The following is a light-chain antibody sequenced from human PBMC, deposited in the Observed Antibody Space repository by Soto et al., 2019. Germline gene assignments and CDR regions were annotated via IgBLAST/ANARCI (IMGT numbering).Light chain of an antibody. CDR1: SSNIGSNY. J-gene: IGLJ2*01. CDR3: GAWDASRSGVV. Sequence: QSVLTQPPSASGTPGQRITISCSGSSSNIGSNYVYSYQQLPGTAPKLLIYRNNQRPSGVPDRCSGSKSGTTASLAIIGVRSADEAAYYCGAWDASRSGVVFGGGTKVTVL. V-gene: IGLV1-47*01. CDR2: RNN.